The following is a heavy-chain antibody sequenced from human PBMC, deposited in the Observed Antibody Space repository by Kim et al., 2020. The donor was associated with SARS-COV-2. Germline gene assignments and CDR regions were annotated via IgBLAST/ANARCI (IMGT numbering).Heavy chain of an antibody. CDR1: GGSFSGYY. CDR2: INHSGST. CDR3: ARGGRTSQLVRRGKIFDY. Sequence: SETLSLTCAVYGGSFSGYYWSWIRQPPGKGLEWIGEINHSGSTNYNPSLKSRVTISVDTSKNQFSLKLSSVTAADTAVYYCARGGRTSQLVRRGKIFDYWGQGTLVTVSS. D-gene: IGHD6-13*01. J-gene: IGHJ4*02. V-gene: IGHV4-34*01.